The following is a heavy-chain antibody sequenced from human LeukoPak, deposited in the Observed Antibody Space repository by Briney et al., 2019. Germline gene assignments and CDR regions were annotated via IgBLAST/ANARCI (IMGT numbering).Heavy chain of an antibody. Sequence: RRSLRLSCAASGFTFSSYAMHWVRQAPGKGLEWVAVISYDGSNKYYADSVKGRFTISRDNSKNTLYLQMNSLRAEDTAVYYCAGLSSGLSRSVDYWGQGTLVTVSS. CDR1: GFTFSSYA. V-gene: IGHV3-30*04. CDR2: ISYDGSNK. J-gene: IGHJ4*02. D-gene: IGHD6-19*01. CDR3: AGLSSGLSRSVDY.